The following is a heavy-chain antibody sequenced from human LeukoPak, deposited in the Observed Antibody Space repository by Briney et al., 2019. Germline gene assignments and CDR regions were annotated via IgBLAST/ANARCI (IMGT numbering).Heavy chain of an antibody. D-gene: IGHD3-10*01. CDR2: IYTSGNT. CDR3: ARGVWFGSAFDI. V-gene: IGHV4-61*02. CDR1: GGSISGSSYY. J-gene: IGHJ3*02. Sequence: KPSETLSLTCTVSGGSISGSSYYWNWIRQPAGKGLEWIGRIYTSGNTNYNPSLKSRVTISLDTSKNQISLKLSSVTAADTAVYYCARGVWFGSAFDIWGQGTMVTVSS.